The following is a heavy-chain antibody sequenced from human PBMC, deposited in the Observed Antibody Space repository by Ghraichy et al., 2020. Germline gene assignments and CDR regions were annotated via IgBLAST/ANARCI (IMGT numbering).Heavy chain of an antibody. D-gene: IGHD4-17*01. V-gene: IGHV3-21*01. J-gene: IGHJ5*02. Sequence: KGVRRAPGGGVEWGAAIRSSSRDIYYADSVKGRFTISRDNAKNSLYLQMNSQRAEDTAVYYCARDLLLDYGDFSNWFDPWGQGTLVTVSS. CDR3: ARDLLLDYGDFSNWFDP. CDR2: IRSSSRDI.